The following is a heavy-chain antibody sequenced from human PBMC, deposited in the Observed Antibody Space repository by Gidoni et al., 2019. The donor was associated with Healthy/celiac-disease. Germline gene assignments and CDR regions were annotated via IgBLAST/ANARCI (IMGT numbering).Heavy chain of an antibody. V-gene: IGHV4-59*01. D-gene: IGHD3-22*01. J-gene: IGHJ4*02. CDR1: GGSISSYY. CDR2: IYYSGST. Sequence: QVTLQESAPGLGNSSATLSLTCPVSGGSISSYYWSWLRQPPGKGLEWIGYIYYSGSTNYNTSLKSRVTMSVDTSKIQFSLKRSSVTAAYTAVYYCARDSSGYYYFDYWGQVTLVTVSS. CDR3: ARDSSGYYYFDY.